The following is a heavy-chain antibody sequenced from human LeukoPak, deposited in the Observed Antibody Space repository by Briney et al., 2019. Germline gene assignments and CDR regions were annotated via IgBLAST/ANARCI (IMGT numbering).Heavy chain of an antibody. CDR3: ARSSSGVVTAIPNWFDP. CDR2: IIPILGIA. J-gene: IGHJ5*02. Sequence: GASVKVSCKASGGTFSSYAISWVRQAPGQGLEWMGRIIPILGIANYAQKFQGRVTITADKSTSIAYMELSSLRSEDTAVYYCARSSSGVVTAIPNWFDPWGQGTLVTVSS. CDR1: GGTFSSYA. V-gene: IGHV1-69*04. D-gene: IGHD2-21*02.